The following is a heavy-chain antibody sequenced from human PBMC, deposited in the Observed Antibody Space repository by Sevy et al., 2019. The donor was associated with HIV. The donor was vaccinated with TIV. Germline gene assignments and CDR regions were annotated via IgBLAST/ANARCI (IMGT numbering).Heavy chain of an antibody. Sequence: GSLRLYCAASGFTFSSYSMNWVRQAPGKGLEWVSSISSSSSYIYYADSVKGRFTISRDNAKNSLYLQMNSLRAEDTAVYYCASFIIGYCSGGSCHDYYYYGMDVWGQGTTVTVSS. D-gene: IGHD2-15*01. V-gene: IGHV3-21*01. CDR3: ASFIIGYCSGGSCHDYYYYGMDV. CDR2: ISSSSSYI. J-gene: IGHJ6*02. CDR1: GFTFSSYS.